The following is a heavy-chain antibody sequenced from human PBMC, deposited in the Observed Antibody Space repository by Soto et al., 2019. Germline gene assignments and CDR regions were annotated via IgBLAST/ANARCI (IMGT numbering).Heavy chain of an antibody. CDR2: IWYDGSNK. CDR3: ARSRTAMVTHYYYGMHX. CDR1: GFTFSSYG. V-gene: IGHV3-33*01. Sequence: GGSLRLSCTASGFTFSSYGMHWVRQAPGKGLEWVAVIWYDGSNKYYADSVKGRFTISRDNSKKTLYLQMNSLRAEDTAVYYCARSRTAMVTHYYYGMHXWGQATTVTVS. D-gene: IGHD5-18*01. J-gene: IGHJ6*02.